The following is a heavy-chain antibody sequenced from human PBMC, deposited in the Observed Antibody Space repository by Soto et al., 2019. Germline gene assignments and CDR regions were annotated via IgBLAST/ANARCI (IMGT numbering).Heavy chain of an antibody. CDR3: ARMKARLGYCSSTSCSIYYYYGMDV. CDR1: GGSFSGYY. Sequence: SETLSLTCAVYGGSFSGYYWSWIRQPPGKGLEWIGEINHSGSTNYNPSLKSRVTISVDTSKNQFSLKLSSVTAADTAVYYCARMKARLGYCSSTSCSIYYYYGMDVWGQGTTVTVSS. J-gene: IGHJ6*02. D-gene: IGHD2-2*01. CDR2: INHSGST. V-gene: IGHV4-34*01.